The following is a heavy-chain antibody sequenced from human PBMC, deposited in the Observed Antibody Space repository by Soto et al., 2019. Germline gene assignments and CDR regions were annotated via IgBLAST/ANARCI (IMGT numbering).Heavy chain of an antibody. D-gene: IGHD6-13*01. V-gene: IGHV4-39*01. CDR1: GGSISSSSYY. CDR2: IYYSGST. CDR3: ARLAQQDRYSSSWFDY. Sequence: SETLSLTCTVSGGSISSSSYYWGWIRQPPGKGLEWIGSIYYSGSTYYNPSLKSRVTISVDTSKNQFSLKLSSVTAADTAVYYCARLAQQDRYSSSWFDYWGQGTLVTVSS. J-gene: IGHJ4*02.